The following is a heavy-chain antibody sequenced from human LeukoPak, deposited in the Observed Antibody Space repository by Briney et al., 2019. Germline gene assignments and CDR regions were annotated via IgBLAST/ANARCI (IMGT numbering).Heavy chain of an antibody. Sequence: SETLSLTCTVSGGSISTYSWSWIRQPPGKGLEWIGYIYYRGSTNYNPSLKSRVTISVDTSKNQFSLKLSSVTAADTAVYYCARVGSYYYDSSGYLNHYFDYWGQGTLVTVSS. CDR1: GGSISTYS. J-gene: IGHJ4*02. D-gene: IGHD3-22*01. V-gene: IGHV4-59*01. CDR2: IYYRGST. CDR3: ARVGSYYYDSSGYLNHYFDY.